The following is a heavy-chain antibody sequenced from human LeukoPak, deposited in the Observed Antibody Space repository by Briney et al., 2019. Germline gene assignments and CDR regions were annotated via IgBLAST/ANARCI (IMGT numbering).Heavy chain of an antibody. CDR1: GGTISGYS. CDR3: ARGRYTVDY. Sequence: PSETLSLTCTVSGGTISGYSWTWIRQPPGKGLEYIGYIYYSGSTNHNPSLKSRVTISVDTSKNQFSLKLSSVTAADTAVYYCARGRYTVDYWGQGTLATVSS. CDR2: IYYSGST. J-gene: IGHJ4*02. V-gene: IGHV4-59*01. D-gene: IGHD1-1*01.